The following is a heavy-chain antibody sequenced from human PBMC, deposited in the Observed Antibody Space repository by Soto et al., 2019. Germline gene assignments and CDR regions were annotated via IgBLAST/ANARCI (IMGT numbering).Heavy chain of an antibody. CDR1: GFTVSNTG. Sequence: QVQLVESGGGVVQPGKSLRLSCAASGFTVSNTGMHWVRQAPAKGLERVAVIWYDGQTKYYADSVNGRFTISRDTSKNTVCLQMDSLRAEDTSIYYCARDACLSCRSIPYMDSWRQGSLVTVSS. D-gene: IGHD2-2*01. J-gene: IGHJ5*02. V-gene: IGHV3-33*01. CDR3: ARDACLSCRSIPYMDS. CDR2: IWYDGQTK.